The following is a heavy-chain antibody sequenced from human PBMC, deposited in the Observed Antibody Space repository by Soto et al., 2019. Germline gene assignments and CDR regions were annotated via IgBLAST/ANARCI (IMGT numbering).Heavy chain of an antibody. CDR1: GYTFTSYY. J-gene: IGHJ3*02. CDR2: INPSGGST. Sequence: ASVKVSCKASGYTFTSYYMHWVRQAPGQGLEWMGIINPSGGSTSYAQKFQGRVTMTRDTSTSTVYMELSSLRSEDTAVYYCVRDPTTDIVVVPAAVTSDAFDIWGQGTMVTVSS. CDR3: VRDPTTDIVVVPAAVTSDAFDI. V-gene: IGHV1-46*03. D-gene: IGHD2-2*01.